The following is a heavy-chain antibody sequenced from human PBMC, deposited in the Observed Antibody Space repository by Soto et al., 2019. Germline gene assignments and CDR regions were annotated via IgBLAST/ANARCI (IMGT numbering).Heavy chain of an antibody. Sequence: EVQLVESGGGLVQPGGSLRLSCAASGFTFGSYPMHWVRQAPGKGLEYVSAISTNGDSTFYANSVKGRFTISRDNSKNHLYLQMGSLRAEDMGGYYCAREGMSRARWVFDYWGHGTLVNASS. CDR1: GFTFGSYP. CDR2: ISTNGDST. J-gene: IGHJ4*01. V-gene: IGHV3-64*01. CDR3: AREGMSRARWVFDY. D-gene: IGHD6-13*01.